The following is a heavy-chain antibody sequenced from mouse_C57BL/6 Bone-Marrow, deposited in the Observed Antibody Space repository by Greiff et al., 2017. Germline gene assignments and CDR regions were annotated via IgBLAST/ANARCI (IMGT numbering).Heavy chain of an antibody. CDR3: ARLGAYYSNYDAMDY. Sequence: LVESGPELVKPGASVKISCKASGYAFSSFWMNWVKQRPGKGLEWIGRIYPGDGDTNYNGKFKGKATLTADKSSSTAYMQLSSLTSEDSAVYFCARLGAYYSNYDAMDYWGQGTSVTVSS. J-gene: IGHJ4*01. D-gene: IGHD2-5*01. V-gene: IGHV1-82*01. CDR1: GYAFSSFW. CDR2: IYPGDGDT.